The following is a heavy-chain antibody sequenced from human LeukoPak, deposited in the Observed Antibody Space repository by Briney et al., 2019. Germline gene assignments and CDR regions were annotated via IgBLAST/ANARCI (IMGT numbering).Heavy chain of an antibody. CDR1: GYTFIMYA. CDR2: INAGNGNT. J-gene: IGHJ4*02. D-gene: IGHD1-1*01. CDR3: ARGGERYYFDS. Sequence: GASVKVSCKASGYTFIMYAIHWVRQAPGQGLEWMGCINAGNGNTRYSHEFQGRVTITRDTSASTANMELSSLRSEDMAVYYCARGGERYYFDSWGQGTLVTVSS. V-gene: IGHV1-3*03.